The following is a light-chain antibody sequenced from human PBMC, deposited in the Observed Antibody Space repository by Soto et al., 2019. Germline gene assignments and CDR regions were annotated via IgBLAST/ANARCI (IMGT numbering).Light chain of an antibody. J-gene: IGKJ2*01. V-gene: IGKV3D-15*01. CDR3: QQYYSTPRT. CDR2: GAS. CDR1: QSISIN. Sequence: EIVLTQSPGTLSVSPGDRVTLSCRASQSISINLAWYQHKPGQAPRLLIHGASTRATGVPARISGSGSGTEFTLTISSLQSEDVAVYYCQQYYSTPRTFGQGTKLEIK.